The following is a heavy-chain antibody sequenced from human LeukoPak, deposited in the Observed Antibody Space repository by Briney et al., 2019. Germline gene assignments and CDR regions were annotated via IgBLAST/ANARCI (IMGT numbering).Heavy chain of an antibody. CDR1: GFTFSSYS. J-gene: IGHJ4*02. V-gene: IGHV3-48*04. Sequence: PGGSLRLSCAASGFTFSSYSMNWVRQAPGEGLEWVSYISSSSSTIYYADSVKGRFTISRDNAKNSLYLQMNSLRAEDTAVYYCVTLRAARWGFDYWGQGTLVTVSS. CDR3: VTLRAARWGFDY. CDR2: ISSSSSTI. D-gene: IGHD6-6*01.